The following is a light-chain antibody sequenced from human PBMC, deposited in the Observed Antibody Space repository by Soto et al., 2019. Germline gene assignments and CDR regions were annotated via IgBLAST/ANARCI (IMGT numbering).Light chain of an antibody. V-gene: IGLV2-14*01. Sequence: QSVLTQRACVSGSRLQSITSSCTASSRDGGGYNYVAWYQQHPGKVPRLMIYEVSYRPSGVSNRFSGSKSGSTASLTISGLQAEDEADYYCISYTSSSTSYVFGTGTKVTV. CDR3: ISYTSSSTSYV. J-gene: IGLJ1*01. CDR2: EVS. CDR1: SRDGGGYNY.